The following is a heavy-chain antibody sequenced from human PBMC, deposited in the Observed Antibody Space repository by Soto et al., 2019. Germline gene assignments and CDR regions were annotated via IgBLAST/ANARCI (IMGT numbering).Heavy chain of an antibody. Sequence: PSETLSLTCTVSGGSVSSGSYYWSWIRQPPGKGLGWIGYIYYSGSTNYNPSLKSRVTISVDTSKNQFSLKLSSVTAADTAVYYCARVLAIFGVVIDWFDPWGQGTLVTVSS. CDR2: IYYSGST. D-gene: IGHD3-3*02. CDR3: ARVLAIFGVVIDWFDP. CDR1: GGSVSSGSYY. V-gene: IGHV4-61*01. J-gene: IGHJ5*02.